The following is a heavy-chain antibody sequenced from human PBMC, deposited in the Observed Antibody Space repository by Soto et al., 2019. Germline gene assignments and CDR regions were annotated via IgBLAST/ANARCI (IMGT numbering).Heavy chain of an antibody. V-gene: IGHV4-34*01. CDR2: INHSGST. CDR3: ARGFADTATGGDAFDI. D-gene: IGHD5-18*01. CDR1: GGSFSGYY. Sequence: PSETLSLTCAVYGGSFSGYYWSWIRQPPGKGLEWIGEINHSGSTNYNPSLKSRVTISVDTSKNQFSLKLSSVTAADTAVYYCARGFADTATGGDAFDIWGQGTMVTVSS. J-gene: IGHJ3*02.